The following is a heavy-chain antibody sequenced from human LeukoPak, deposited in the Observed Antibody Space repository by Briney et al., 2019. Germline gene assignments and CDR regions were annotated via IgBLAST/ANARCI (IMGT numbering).Heavy chain of an antibody. V-gene: IGHV1-69*06. CDR2: IIPIFGTA. CDR1: GYTFTDYY. Sequence: SVKVSCKASGYTFTDYYIYWLRQAPGQGLEWMGGIIPIFGTANYAQKFQGRVTITADKSTSTAYMELSSLRSEDTAVYYCARGSYSGYDSGSDFDYWGQGTLVTVSS. D-gene: IGHD5-12*01. CDR3: ARGSYSGYDSGSDFDY. J-gene: IGHJ4*02.